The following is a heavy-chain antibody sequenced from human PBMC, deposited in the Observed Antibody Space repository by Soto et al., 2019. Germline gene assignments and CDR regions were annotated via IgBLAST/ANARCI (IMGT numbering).Heavy chain of an antibody. CDR2: IYYSGST. J-gene: IGHJ6*02. V-gene: IGHV4-39*01. CDR3: ARRRDSSYYYYGMDV. D-gene: IGHD6-6*01. Sequence: PSETLSLTCTVSGGSISSSSYYWGWIRQPPGKGLEWIGSIYYSGSTYYNPSLKSRVTISVDTSKNQFSLKLSSVTAADTAVYYCARRRDSSYYYYGMDVWGQGTTVTVS. CDR1: GGSISSSSYY.